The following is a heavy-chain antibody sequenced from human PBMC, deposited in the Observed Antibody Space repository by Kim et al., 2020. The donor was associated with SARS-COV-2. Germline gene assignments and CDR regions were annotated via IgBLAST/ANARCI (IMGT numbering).Heavy chain of an antibody. Sequence: ASVKVSCKASGYTFTGYYMHWVRQAPGQGLEWMGWINPNSGGTNYAQKFQGRVTMTRDTSISTAYMELSRLRSDDTAVYYCARVCFLGTSCYLPTAGEYDPGFDYWGQGTLVTVSS. CDR3: ARVCFLGTSCYLPTAGEYDPGFDY. CDR2: INPNSGGT. D-gene: IGHD2-2*01. J-gene: IGHJ4*02. V-gene: IGHV1-2*02. CDR1: GYTFTGYY.